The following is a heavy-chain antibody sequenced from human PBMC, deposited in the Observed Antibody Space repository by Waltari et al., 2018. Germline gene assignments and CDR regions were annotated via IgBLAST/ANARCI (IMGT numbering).Heavy chain of an antibody. V-gene: IGHV4-39*07. CDR1: GGSIRSSSYY. Sequence: QLQLQESGPGLVKPSETLSLTCTVSGGSIRSSSYYWGWIRQPPGKGLDWIVSIYYSGSTYYNPSLKSRVTISVDTSKNQFSLKLSSVTAADTAVYYCARDQGSSWVYYYYYGMDVWGQGTTVTVSS. CDR2: IYYSGST. J-gene: IGHJ6*02. CDR3: ARDQGSSWVYYYYYGMDV. D-gene: IGHD6-13*01.